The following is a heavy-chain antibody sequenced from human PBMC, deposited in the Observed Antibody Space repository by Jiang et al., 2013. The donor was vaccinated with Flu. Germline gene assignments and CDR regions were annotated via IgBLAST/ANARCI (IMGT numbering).Heavy chain of an antibody. V-gene: IGHV4-59*12. Sequence: LLKPSETLSLTCTVSGGSISSYYWSWIRQPPGKGLEWIGYIYYSGSTNYNPSLKSRVTISVDTSKNQFSLKLSSVTAADTAVYYCARSPYYYDSSGYRFDYWGQGTLVTVSS. CDR1: GGSISSYY. D-gene: IGHD3-22*01. J-gene: IGHJ4*02. CDR3: ARSPYYYDSSGYRFDY. CDR2: IYYSGST.